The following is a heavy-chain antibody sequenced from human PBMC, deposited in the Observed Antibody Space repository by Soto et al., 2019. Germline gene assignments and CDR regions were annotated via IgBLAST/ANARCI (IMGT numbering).Heavy chain of an antibody. CDR2: AHHSGST. V-gene: IGHV4-4*02. CDR3: ARDVSNSYRSTSNWFDP. J-gene: IGHJ5*02. Sequence: QVQLQESGPGLVKPSGTLSLTCAVSGGSVRSTNYWSWVRQPPGKGLEWIGDAHHSGSTNYNPSLKSRVSISVDKSKNQFSLKLNSVTAADTAVYYCARDVSNSYRSTSNWFDPWGQGTLVTVSS. CDR1: GGSVRSTNY. D-gene: IGHD6-13*01.